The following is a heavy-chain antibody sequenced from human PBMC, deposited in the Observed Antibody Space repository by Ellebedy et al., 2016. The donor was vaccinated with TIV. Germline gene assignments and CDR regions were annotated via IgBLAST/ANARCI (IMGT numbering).Heavy chain of an antibody. CDR3: ARHLGYADSEIDF. D-gene: IGHD4-17*01. CDR1: GYDFTDYW. J-gene: IGHJ4*02. CDR2: IYPGDSDT. V-gene: IGHV5-51*01. Sequence: KVSCKVSGYDFTDYWIGWVRQVPGKGLESMGIIYPGDSDTRYSPSFEGQVTISVDKSVTTAYLEWSSLKASDTAMYYCARHLGYADSEIDFWGQGTLVTVSS.